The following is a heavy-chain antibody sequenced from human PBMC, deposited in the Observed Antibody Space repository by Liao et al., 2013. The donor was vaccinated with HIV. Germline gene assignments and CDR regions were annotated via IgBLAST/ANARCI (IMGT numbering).Heavy chain of an antibody. CDR1: GGSLNSYY. Sequence: QVQLRESGPGLVKPSETLSLNCTVSGGSLNSYYWAWIRQSPGKGLEWIGCVYFTGTTNYNPSLKSRVAISLDTSKNQFSLKMQSVTAADTAVYYCARAGSGSDDGFDIWSPGTMVIVSS. J-gene: IGHJ3*02. CDR2: VYFTGTT. CDR3: ARAGSGSDDGFDI. V-gene: IGHV4-59*01. D-gene: IGHD3-10*01.